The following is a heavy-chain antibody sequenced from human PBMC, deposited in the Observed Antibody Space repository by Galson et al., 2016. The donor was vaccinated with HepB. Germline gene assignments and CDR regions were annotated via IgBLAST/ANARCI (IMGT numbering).Heavy chain of an antibody. CDR1: GFTFSSYA. Sequence: SLRLSCAASGFTFSSYAMTWVRQAPGSGLEWVSAISSSTTGLYYADSVKGRFVISRDNSRDTLYLQMNSLRVEDTAVYFCAAAGDFGDYGPFDYWGQGTLVTVSS. CDR2: ISSSTTGL. J-gene: IGHJ4*02. CDR3: AAAGDFGDYGPFDY. D-gene: IGHD4-17*01. V-gene: IGHV3-23*01.